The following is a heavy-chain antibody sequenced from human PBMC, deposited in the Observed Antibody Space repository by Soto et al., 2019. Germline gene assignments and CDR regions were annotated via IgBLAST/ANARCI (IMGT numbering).Heavy chain of an antibody. J-gene: IGHJ4*02. Sequence: EVQLVESGGGLVQPGGSLRLSCAASGFTFSSYSMNWVRQAPGKGLEWVSSISSSSSYIYYADSVKGRFTISRDNAKNSLYLQMNSLRAEDTAVYYCARAGGSGTFITYWGQGTLVTVSS. CDR1: GFTFSSYS. CDR2: ISSSSSYI. CDR3: ARAGGSGTFITY. D-gene: IGHD3-10*01. V-gene: IGHV3-21*01.